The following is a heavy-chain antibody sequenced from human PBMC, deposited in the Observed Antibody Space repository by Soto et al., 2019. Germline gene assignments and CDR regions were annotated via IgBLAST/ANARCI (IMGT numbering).Heavy chain of an antibody. V-gene: IGHV1-18*01. CDR3: VMVDNYVTPTPQDV. CDR2: ISPYTGNT. Sequence: QVQLVQSGDEVKKPGASVKVSCKASGYIFVNYGIAWVRQAPGQGLEWMGWISPYTGNTHSATKVQGRLTMTTDTSTSTASMDLGSLTSDDTAVYYCVMVDNYVTPTPQDVWGQATTVTVSS. CDR1: GYIFVNYG. J-gene: IGHJ6*02. D-gene: IGHD3-16*01.